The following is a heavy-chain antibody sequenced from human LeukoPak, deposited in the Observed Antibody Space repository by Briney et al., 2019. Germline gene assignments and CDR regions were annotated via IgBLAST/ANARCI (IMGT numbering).Heavy chain of an antibody. CDR3: MTESSGFPTR. D-gene: IGHD3-22*01. Sequence: PSETLSLTCVVYGGPFSSYFWSWIRQPPGKGLEWIGEINHSGSTNYNPSLKSRVTISVDKSKNHFSLKLNSVTAADTAMYYCMTESSGFPTRWGQGTLVTASS. CDR2: INHSGST. CDR1: GGPFSSYF. V-gene: IGHV4-34*01. J-gene: IGHJ4*02.